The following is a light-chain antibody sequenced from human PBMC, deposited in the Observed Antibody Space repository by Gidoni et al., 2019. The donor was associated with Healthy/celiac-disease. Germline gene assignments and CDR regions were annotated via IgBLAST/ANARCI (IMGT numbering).Light chain of an antibody. J-gene: IGKJ4*01. CDR1: QSISSW. V-gene: IGKV1-5*03. Sequence: IQMTQSPSTLSASVGDRVTITCRASQSISSWLAWYQQKPGKAPKLLIYKASSLESGVPSRFSGSGSGTEFTLTISSLQPDDCATYYCQQYNSYSPLTFGGGTKVEIK. CDR2: KAS. CDR3: QQYNSYSPLT.